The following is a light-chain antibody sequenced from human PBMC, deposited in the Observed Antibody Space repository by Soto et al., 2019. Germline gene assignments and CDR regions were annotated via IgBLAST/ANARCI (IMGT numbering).Light chain of an antibody. Sequence: QSVLTQPPSVSAAPGQKVTISCSGSSSNIGNNYVSWYQQLPGTAPKLLIYDNNKRPSGIPDRFSGSKSGTSATLGITGLQTGDEADDYCGTWDSSMRALYVFGIGTKVTVL. CDR2: DNN. CDR3: GTWDSSMRALYV. J-gene: IGLJ1*01. CDR1: SSNIGNNY. V-gene: IGLV1-51*01.